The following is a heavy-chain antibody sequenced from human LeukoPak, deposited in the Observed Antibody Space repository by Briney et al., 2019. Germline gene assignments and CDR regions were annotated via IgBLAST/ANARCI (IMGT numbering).Heavy chain of an antibody. J-gene: IGHJ4*02. CDR2: ISGSGGST. Sequence: GGSLRLSCAASGFTFSSYGMSWVRQAPGKGLEWVSAISGSGGSTYYADSVKGRFTISRDNAKNSLYLQMNSLRAEDTAVYYCARDLTDYYDSSGRSLDYWGQGTLVTVSS. CDR3: ARDLTDYYDSSGRSLDY. D-gene: IGHD3-22*01. CDR1: GFTFSSYG. V-gene: IGHV3-23*01.